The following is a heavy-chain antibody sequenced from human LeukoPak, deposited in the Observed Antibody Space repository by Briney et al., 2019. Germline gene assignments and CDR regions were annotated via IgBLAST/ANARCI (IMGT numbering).Heavy chain of an antibody. V-gene: IGHV3-30*04. Sequence: GGSLRLSCAASGFTFSSYAMHWVRQAPGKGLEWVAVISYDGGNKYYADSVKGRFTISRDNSKNTLYLQLNGLRAGDTAVYYCARDQPTGYSSGWYYFDYWGQGTLVTVSS. CDR1: GFTFSSYA. J-gene: IGHJ4*02. D-gene: IGHD6-19*01. CDR3: ARDQPTGYSSGWYYFDY. CDR2: ISYDGGNK.